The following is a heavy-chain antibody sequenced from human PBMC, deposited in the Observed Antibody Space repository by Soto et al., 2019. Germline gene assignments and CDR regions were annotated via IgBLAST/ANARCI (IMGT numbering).Heavy chain of an antibody. CDR1: GFTFGDYA. Sequence: GGSLRLSCTASGFTFGDYAMSWFRQAPGKGLEWVGFIRSKAYGGTTEYAASVKGRFTISRDDSKSIAYLQMNSLKTEDTAVYYCTRDRHYYGSGSYPYYYYMDVWGKGTTVTVSS. CDR2: IRSKAYGGTT. D-gene: IGHD3-10*01. CDR3: TRDRHYYGSGSYPYYYYMDV. V-gene: IGHV3-49*03. J-gene: IGHJ6*03.